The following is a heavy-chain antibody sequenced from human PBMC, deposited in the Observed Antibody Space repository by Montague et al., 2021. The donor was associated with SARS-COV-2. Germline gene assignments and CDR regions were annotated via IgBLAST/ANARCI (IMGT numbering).Heavy chain of an antibody. Sequence: SETLSLTCAVYGASSSNYYWSWIRQSPGKGLEWVGEINHSGYTDYNPSLESRLTISLDSSKKQFSLKMTSVTAADTAIYYCASAPRYSFGFWAYWGQGTRVSVSS. J-gene: IGHJ4*02. V-gene: IGHV4-34*01. CDR3: ASAPRYSFGFWAY. D-gene: IGHD5-12*01. CDR1: GASSSNYY. CDR2: INHSGYT.